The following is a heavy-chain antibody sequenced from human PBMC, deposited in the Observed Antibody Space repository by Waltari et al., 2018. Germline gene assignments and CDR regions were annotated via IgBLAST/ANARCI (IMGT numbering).Heavy chain of an antibody. V-gene: IGHV3-21*01. CDR3: ARKIPEYSSSADY. CDR1: GFTFSSYS. J-gene: IGHJ4*02. Sequence: EVQLVESGGGLVKPGGSLRLSGAASGFTFSSYSMNWVRQAQGKGLECVSSISSSSYISYADSVKGRFTISRDNAKNSLYLQMNSLRAEDTAVYYCARKIPEYSSSADYWGQGTLVTVSS. D-gene: IGHD6-6*01. CDR2: ISSSSYI.